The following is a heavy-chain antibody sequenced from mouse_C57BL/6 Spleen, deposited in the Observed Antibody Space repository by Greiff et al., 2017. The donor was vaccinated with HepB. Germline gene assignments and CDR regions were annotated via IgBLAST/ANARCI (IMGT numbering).Heavy chain of an antibody. CDR2: ISSGGSYT. Sequence: EVKVVESGGDLVKPGGSLKLSCAASGFTFSSYGMSWVRQTPDKRLEWVATISSGGSYTYYPDSVKGRFTISRDNAKNTLYLQMSSLKSEDTAMYYCAREGSYDWYFDVWGTGTTVTVSS. V-gene: IGHV5-6*01. CDR3: AREGSYDWYFDV. CDR1: GFTFSSYG. D-gene: IGHD1-1*02. J-gene: IGHJ1*03.